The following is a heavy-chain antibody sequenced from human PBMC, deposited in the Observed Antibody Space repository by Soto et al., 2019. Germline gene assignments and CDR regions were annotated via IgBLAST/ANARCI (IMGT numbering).Heavy chain of an antibody. CDR3: TREPYYHGSGSLEY. CDR2: IKSEAYGGST. J-gene: IGHJ4*02. V-gene: IGHV3-15*01. D-gene: IGHD3-10*01. Sequence: GGSLRLSCATSGFTFIDAWMTWVRQAPGKGLEWLGRIKSEAYGGSTDYAASMKGRFIISRDDSKATVFLQMNNVDSEDAAVYYCTREPYYHGSGSLEYWGQGIQVNVS. CDR1: GFTFIDAW.